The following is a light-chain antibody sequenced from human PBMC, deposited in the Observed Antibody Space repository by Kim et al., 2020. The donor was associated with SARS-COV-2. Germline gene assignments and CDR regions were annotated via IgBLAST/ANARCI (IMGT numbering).Light chain of an antibody. Sequence: MSQRQAASCTCSGDKLGYKYASWYQQKPGQSPVMVIYQDSKRPSGIPERFSGSNSGNTATLTISGTQAMDEADYYCQAWDSSTVVFGGGTQLTVL. J-gene: IGLJ2*01. CDR3: QAWDSSTVV. CDR1: KLGYKY. CDR2: QDS. V-gene: IGLV3-1*01.